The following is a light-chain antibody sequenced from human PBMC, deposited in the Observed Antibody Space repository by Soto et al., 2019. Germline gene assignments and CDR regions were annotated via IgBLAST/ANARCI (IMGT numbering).Light chain of an antibody. J-gene: IGKJ4*01. CDR1: QGVSHAPKSY. CDR3: QHYHSVPVT. CDR2: GAS. V-gene: IGKV4-1*01. Sequence: DIVRTQSPDSLAASLGERATINCRTSQGVSHAPKSYLTWYQQKPGQPPKVLIYGASTRESGVPDRFSGTGSGTDFTLTTNSLQADGVAVDYWQHYHSVPVTFGGGTRVEIK.